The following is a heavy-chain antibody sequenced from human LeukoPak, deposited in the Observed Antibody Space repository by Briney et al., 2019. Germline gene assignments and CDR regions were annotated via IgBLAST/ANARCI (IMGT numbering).Heavy chain of an antibody. Sequence: SETLSLTCAVSGYSLTSGYYWGWVRQPPGKGLEWIGSIYHSGSTYYNPSLRSRVTISVDTSKNQFSLKLSSVTAADTAVYYCARHVITIFGVVIIQHYYFDYWGQGTLVTVSS. J-gene: IGHJ4*02. D-gene: IGHD3-3*01. CDR3: ARHVITIFGVVIIQHYYFDY. CDR1: GYSLTSGYY. V-gene: IGHV4-38-2*01. CDR2: IYHSGST.